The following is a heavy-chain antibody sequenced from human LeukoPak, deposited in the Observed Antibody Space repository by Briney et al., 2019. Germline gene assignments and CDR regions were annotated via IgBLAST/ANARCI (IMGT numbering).Heavy chain of an antibody. D-gene: IGHD2-2*01. CDR3: AKASSASPSSLNF. Sequence: PGGSLRLSCAASGFTFSNYGMYWVRQAPGKGLEWVAVIWHDGSHKYCAESVKGRFTISRDNSNNTLYLQLTSLRAEDTAVFYCAKASSASPSSLNFWGQGTLVTVSS. CDR1: GFTFSNYG. J-gene: IGHJ4*02. CDR2: IWHDGSHK. V-gene: IGHV3-33*06.